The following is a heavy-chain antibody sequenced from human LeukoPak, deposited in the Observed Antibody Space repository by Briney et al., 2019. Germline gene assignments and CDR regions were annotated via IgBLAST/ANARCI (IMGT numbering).Heavy chain of an antibody. CDR1: GGSLSRSGYS. D-gene: IGHD5-18*01. Sequence: SETLSLTCAVSGGSLSRSGYSWSWIRQPPGGGLEWIGYISHNGSTYYNPSLKSRVTISVDRSKIQFSLKLTSVTAADTAIYYCTRYNYGYGYWGQGTLVTVSS. CDR2: ISHNGST. V-gene: IGHV4-30-2*01. J-gene: IGHJ4*02. CDR3: TRYNYGYGY.